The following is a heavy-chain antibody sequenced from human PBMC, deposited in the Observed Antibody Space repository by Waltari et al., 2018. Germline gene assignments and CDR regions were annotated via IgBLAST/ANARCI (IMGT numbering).Heavy chain of an antibody. J-gene: IGHJ4*02. D-gene: IGHD3-10*01. CDR1: GDSVSSSSYY. CDR3: ARETSSEKGFDY. CDR2: IYYTENT. Sequence: QLQLQESGPRLVKASETLSLTCTVSGDSVSSSSYYWGWIRQPPGKGLAWIGGIYYTENTFQNPSLKSRVSISIDTYKNQFSLRLRSVTAADTAVYYCARETSSEKGFDYWGQGTLVTVSP. V-gene: IGHV4-39*07.